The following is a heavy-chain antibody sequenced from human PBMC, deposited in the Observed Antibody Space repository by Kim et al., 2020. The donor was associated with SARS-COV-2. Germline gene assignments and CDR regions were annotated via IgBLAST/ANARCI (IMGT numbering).Heavy chain of an antibody. D-gene: IGHD1-26*01. V-gene: IGHV3-9*01. Sequence: ADSVKGRFTISRDNAKNSLYLQMNSLRAEDTALYYCAKDMGATTNKAFDIWGQGTMVTVSS. J-gene: IGHJ3*02. CDR3: AKDMGATTNKAFDI.